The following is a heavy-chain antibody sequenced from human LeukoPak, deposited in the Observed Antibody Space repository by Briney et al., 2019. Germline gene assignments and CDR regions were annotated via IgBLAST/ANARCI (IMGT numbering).Heavy chain of an antibody. CDR3: AREHLTPDDSSGYYGVDY. D-gene: IGHD3-22*01. CDR1: GYTFTSYG. V-gene: IGHV1-18*01. Sequence: GASVKVSCKASGYTFTSYGISWVRQAPGQGLEWMGWISAYNGNTNYAQKLQGRVTMTTDTSTSTAYMELRSLRSDDTAVYYCAREHLTPDDSSGYYGVDYWGQGTLVTVSS. J-gene: IGHJ4*02. CDR2: ISAYNGNT.